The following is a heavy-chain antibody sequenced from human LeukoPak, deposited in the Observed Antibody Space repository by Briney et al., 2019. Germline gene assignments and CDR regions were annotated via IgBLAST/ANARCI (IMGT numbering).Heavy chain of an antibody. Sequence: GGSLRLSCAASGFTFSNYWMIWIRQAPGKGLEWVGNIKQDGSEKRYANSVRGRFTISRDNAQTSLYLQMNSLRAEDTAVYYCARASDPWLQLTWGQGTLVTVSS. D-gene: IGHD5-24*01. CDR1: GFTFSNYW. CDR2: IKQDGSEK. V-gene: IGHV3-7*05. J-gene: IGHJ5*02. CDR3: ARASDPWLQLT.